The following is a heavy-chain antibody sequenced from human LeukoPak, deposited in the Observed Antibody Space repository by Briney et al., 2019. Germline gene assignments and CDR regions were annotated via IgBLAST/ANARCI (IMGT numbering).Heavy chain of an antibody. J-gene: IGHJ5*02. D-gene: IGHD2-15*01. CDR3: ARVMDCSGGSCYENWFDP. CDR2: IYYSGST. Sequence: SETLSLTCTVSGGSISSYYWSWIRQPPGKGLEWIGYIYYSGSTNYNPSLKSRVTISVDTSKNQFSLKLSSVTAADTAVYYCARVMDCSGGSCYENWFDPLGPGNPGHRLL. V-gene: IGHV4-59*01. CDR1: GGSISSYY.